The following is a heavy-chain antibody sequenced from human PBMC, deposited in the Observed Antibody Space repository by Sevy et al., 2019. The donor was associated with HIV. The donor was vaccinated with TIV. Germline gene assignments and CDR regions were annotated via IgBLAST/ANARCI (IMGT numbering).Heavy chain of an antibody. CDR1: GFSFSYYG. J-gene: IGHJ6*02. CDR3: ANAYSGSYSHSYLYALDV. CDR2: ISHDGINE. D-gene: IGHD1-26*01. Sequence: GGSLRLSCIGSGFSFSYYGIHWVRQPPGKGLDWVALISHDGINEYYADSVKGRFTISRDNSKNTVYLEMNSLRNEDTAIYFGANAYSGSYSHSYLYALDVWGQGTTVTVSS. V-gene: IGHV3-30*18.